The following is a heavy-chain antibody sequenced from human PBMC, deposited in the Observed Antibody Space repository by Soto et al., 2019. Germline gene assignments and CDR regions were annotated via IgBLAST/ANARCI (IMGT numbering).Heavy chain of an antibody. CDR3: ARVYFRGLDVAGDFDY. D-gene: IGHD6-19*01. Sequence: GASVKVSCKASGYTFTGYYMHWVRQAPGQGLEWMGWINPNSGGTNYAQKFQGRVTMTRDTSISTAYMELSRLRSDDTAVYYCARVYFRGLDVAGDFDYWGQGTLVTVSS. CDR2: INPNSGGT. CDR1: GYTFTGYY. J-gene: IGHJ4*02. V-gene: IGHV1-2*02.